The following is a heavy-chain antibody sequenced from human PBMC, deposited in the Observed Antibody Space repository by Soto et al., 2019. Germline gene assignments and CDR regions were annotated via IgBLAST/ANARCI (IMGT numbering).Heavy chain of an antibody. CDR2: IIPIFGTA. CDR1: GGTFSSYA. Sequence: SVKVSCKASGGTFSSYAISWVRQAPGQGLEWMGGIIPIFGTANYAQKFQGRVTITADESTSTAYMELSSLRSEDTAVYYCARDRHGKDYYDSSGYYDNWFDPWGQGTLVTVSS. D-gene: IGHD3-22*01. CDR3: ARDRHGKDYYDSSGYYDNWFDP. V-gene: IGHV1-69*13. J-gene: IGHJ5*02.